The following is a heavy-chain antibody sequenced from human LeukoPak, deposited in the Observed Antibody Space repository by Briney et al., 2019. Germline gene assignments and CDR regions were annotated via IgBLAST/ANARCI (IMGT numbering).Heavy chain of an antibody. CDR3: AKPPYGNSDYYPFDS. CDR2: ISGSGYST. Sequence: GGSLRLSCPASGFTFSSYALSWVGQAPGRGLDWAQAISGSGYSTYYADSVKGRFTISRDNSKNTLYLQVNSLRAEDTAVYYCAKPPYGNSDYYPFDSWGQGTLVSVSS. CDR1: GFTFSSYA. J-gene: IGHJ4*02. D-gene: IGHD3-22*01. V-gene: IGHV3-23*01.